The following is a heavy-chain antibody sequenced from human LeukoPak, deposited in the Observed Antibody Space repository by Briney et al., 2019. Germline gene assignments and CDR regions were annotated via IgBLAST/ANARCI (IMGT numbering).Heavy chain of an antibody. CDR2: ISSSSSYI. V-gene: IGHV3-21*01. CDR3: AGVVAATPGDY. Sequence: GGSLRLSCAASGFTFSSDSMNWVRQAPGKGLEWVSSISSSSSYIYYADSVKGRFTISRDSAKNSLYPQMNSLRAEDTAVYYCAGVVAATPGDYWGQGTLVTVSS. J-gene: IGHJ4*02. CDR1: GFTFSSDS. D-gene: IGHD2-15*01.